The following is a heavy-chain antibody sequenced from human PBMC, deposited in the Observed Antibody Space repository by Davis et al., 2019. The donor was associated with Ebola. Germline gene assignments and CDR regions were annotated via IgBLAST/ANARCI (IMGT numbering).Heavy chain of an antibody. J-gene: IGHJ3*02. D-gene: IGHD2-8*02. CDR3: ASLRRTITGMDDSFDI. CDR1: EDSFTSHW. V-gene: IGHV5-51*01. Sequence: GESLKISCKDSEDSFTSHWIGWVRQMPGKGLEWLGLIYTGDSDTRYSPSFRGQVTISADKSTKTAFLQWSSLKASDTAMYYCASLRRTITGMDDSFDIWGQGTMVTVSS. CDR2: IYTGDSDT.